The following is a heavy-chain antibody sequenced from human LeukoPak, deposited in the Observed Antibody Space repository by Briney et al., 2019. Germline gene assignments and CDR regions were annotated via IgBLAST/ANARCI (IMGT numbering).Heavy chain of an antibody. V-gene: IGHV3-23*01. CDR3: AKEATACSGGRCHFDY. J-gene: IGHJ4*02. D-gene: IGHD2-15*01. CDR2: ISGSGGST. CDR1: GFTFSSYA. Sequence: GGSLRLSCAASGFTFSSYAMSWVRQAPGKGLEWVSAISGSGGSTYYADSVKGRFTISRDNSKNTLYLQMNSLRAEDTAVYHCAKEATACSGGRCHFDYWGQGTLVTVSS.